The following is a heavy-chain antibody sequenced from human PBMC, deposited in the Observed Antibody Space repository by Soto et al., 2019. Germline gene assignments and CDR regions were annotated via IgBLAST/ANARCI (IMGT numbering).Heavy chain of an antibody. CDR2: ISAYNGDT. J-gene: IGHJ6*03. CDR3: ARVRRLVGYFYYYMDV. CDR1: GYTFTNYG. V-gene: IGHV1-18*01. Sequence: QVRLLQSGAEVKKPGASVKVACKASGYTFTNYGITWVRQAPGQGREWMGWISAYNGDTHYTQRLQGRVTMTTDTSTSTAYMELRGLRSDDTAVYYCARVRRLVGYFYYYMDVWGKGTTVTVSS. D-gene: IGHD6-6*01.